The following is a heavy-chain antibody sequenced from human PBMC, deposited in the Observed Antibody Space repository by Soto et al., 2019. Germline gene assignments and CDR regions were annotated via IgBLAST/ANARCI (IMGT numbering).Heavy chain of an antibody. CDR1: GGTFSSYA. Sequence: GASVKVSCKASGGTFSSYAISWVRQAPGQGLEWMGGIIPIFGTANYAQKFQGRVTVTADESTSTAYMELSSLRSEDTAVYYCASLEMATPTRAFDIWGQGTMVTVSS. J-gene: IGHJ3*02. D-gene: IGHD5-12*01. CDR3: ASLEMATPTRAFDI. CDR2: IIPIFGTA. V-gene: IGHV1-69*13.